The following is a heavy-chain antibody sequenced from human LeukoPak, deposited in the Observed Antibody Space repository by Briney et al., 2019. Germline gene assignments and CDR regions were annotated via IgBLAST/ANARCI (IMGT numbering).Heavy chain of an antibody. CDR3: ARVRGKYYYDSSGDYGSGVDAFDI. V-gene: IGHV4-34*01. Sequence: SETLSLTCAVSGGSFSGYYWSWIRQPPGKGLEWIGEINHSGSTNYNPSLKSRVTISVDTSKNQFSLKLSSVTAADTAVYYCARVRGKYYYDSSGDYGSGVDAFDIWGQGTMVTVSS. CDR2: INHSGST. CDR1: GGSFSGYY. J-gene: IGHJ3*02. D-gene: IGHD3-22*01.